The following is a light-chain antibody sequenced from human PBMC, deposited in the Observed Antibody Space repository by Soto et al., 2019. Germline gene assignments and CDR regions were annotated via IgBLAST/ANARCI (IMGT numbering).Light chain of an antibody. CDR3: QQYHAYPLT. Sequence: DIQMTQSPSSLSAFVGDTVTITCRASQGVSSWLAWYQQKPGKAPKTLIAAAASLQSGVPSRFRGSESGTDFTLTIRNLQPEDFAIYYCQQYHAYPLTFGGGTKVEIK. V-gene: IGKV1D-16*01. CDR1: QGVSSW. J-gene: IGKJ4*01. CDR2: AAA.